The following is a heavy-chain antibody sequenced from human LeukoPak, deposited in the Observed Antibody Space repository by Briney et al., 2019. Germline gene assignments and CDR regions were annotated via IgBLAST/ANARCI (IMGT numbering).Heavy chain of an antibody. CDR2: IYYSGST. CDR1: GGSISSSSYY. V-gene: IGHV4-39*07. CDR3: ARQESTKARPQRHFDY. Sequence: ETLSLTCTVSGGSISSSSYYWGWIRQPPGKGLEWIGSIYYSGSTYYNPSLKSRVTISVDTSKNQFSLKLSSVTAADTAVYYCARQESTKARPQRHFDYWGQGTLVTVSS. J-gene: IGHJ4*02.